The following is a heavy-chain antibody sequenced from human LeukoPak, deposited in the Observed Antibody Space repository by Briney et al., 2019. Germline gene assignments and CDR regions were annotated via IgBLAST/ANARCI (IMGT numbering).Heavy chain of an antibody. J-gene: IGHJ4*02. V-gene: IGHV3-21*01. CDR2: ISSSSSYI. CDR1: GFTFSSYS. Sequence: GGSLRLSCAASGFTFSSYSMNWVRQAPGKGLEWVSSISSSSSYIYYADSVKGRFTISRDNARNSLYLQMNSLRAEDTAVYYCARAASNWYYFDYWGQGTLVTVSS. D-gene: IGHD2-8*01. CDR3: ARAASNWYYFDY.